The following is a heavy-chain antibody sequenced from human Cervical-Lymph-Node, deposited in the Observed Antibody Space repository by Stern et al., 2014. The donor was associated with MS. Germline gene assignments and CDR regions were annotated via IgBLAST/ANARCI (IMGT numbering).Heavy chain of an antibody. CDR3: ARDLARYPKDIGSYFGY. V-gene: IGHV1-46*01. Sequence: QVQLVQSGAEVKKPGASVRVSCKASGYTFTSYYMHWVRQAPGEGLEWMGIINPSGGITSYAQKFQGRVNMTRDTSTSTVYMELISLRSEDTAVYYCARDLARYPKDIGSYFGYWGQGTLVTVSS. J-gene: IGHJ4*02. D-gene: IGHD2-15*01. CDR1: GYTFTSYY. CDR2: INPSGGIT.